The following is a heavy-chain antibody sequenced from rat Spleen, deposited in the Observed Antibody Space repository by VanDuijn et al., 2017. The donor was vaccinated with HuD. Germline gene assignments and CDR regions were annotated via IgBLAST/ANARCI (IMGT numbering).Heavy chain of an antibody. CDR1: GFTYRNYV. CDR3: SREGLYGNFFDY. CDR2: ISYDGSST. V-gene: IGHV5-29*01. D-gene: IGHD1-11*01. Sequence: EVQLVESGGGLVQPGRSLKLSCAASGFTYRNYVLAWVRQAPTKGLEWVATISYDGSSTYYRDSVKGRFTISRDNAKSTLYLQMDSLRSEDTATYYCSREGLYGNFFDYCGQGVMVIVSS. J-gene: IGHJ2*01.